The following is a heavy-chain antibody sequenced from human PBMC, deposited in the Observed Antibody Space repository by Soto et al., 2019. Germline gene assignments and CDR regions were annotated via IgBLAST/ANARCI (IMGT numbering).Heavy chain of an antibody. CDR1: GFAFKEYS. CDR2: MSGSGITI. Sequence: QVQLVESGGGLVKPGGSLRLSWSASGFAFKEYSMTWIRQAPGKGLEWVSLMSGSGITIHYADSMKGRFTISRDNANSLFLHMDCLRADDTAVYYCASLLSVSYEDYYYMYVWGKGTTVIVSS. V-gene: IGHV3-11*01. CDR3: ASLLSVSYEDYYYMYV. J-gene: IGHJ6*03. D-gene: IGHD3-16*01.